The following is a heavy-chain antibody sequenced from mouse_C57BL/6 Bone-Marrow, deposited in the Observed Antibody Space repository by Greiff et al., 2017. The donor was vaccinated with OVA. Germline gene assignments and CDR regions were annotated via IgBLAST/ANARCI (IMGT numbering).Heavy chain of an antibody. CDR3: ARKGDDSAWFAY. CDR1: GYTFTSYW. D-gene: IGHD2-4*01. Sequence: QVQLQQPGAELVKPGASVKLSCKASGYTFTSYWITWVKQRPGHGLEWIGDIYPGSGSTNYNEKFKSKATLTVATSSSTAYMQLRSLTSEDSAVYDGARKGDDSAWFAYWGKGTMVTVSA. CDR2: IYPGSGST. V-gene: IGHV1-55*01. J-gene: IGHJ3*01.